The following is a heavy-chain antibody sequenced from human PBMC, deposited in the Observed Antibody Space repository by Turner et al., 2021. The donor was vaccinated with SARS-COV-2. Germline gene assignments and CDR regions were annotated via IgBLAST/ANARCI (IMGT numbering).Heavy chain of an antibody. V-gene: IGHV1-24*01. CDR3: ATGYAYCGGDCSIDY. Sequence: QVQLVQSGAGVKKPGASVKVSCKVSGYTPTELSMHWVRRAPGKGLEWMGGFDPEAAETIYAQKFQGRVTMTEDTSADTAYMELSSLRSEDTAVYYCATGYAYCGGDCSIDYWGQGTLVTVSS. CDR1: GYTPTELS. CDR2: FDPEAAET. J-gene: IGHJ4*02. D-gene: IGHD2-21*02.